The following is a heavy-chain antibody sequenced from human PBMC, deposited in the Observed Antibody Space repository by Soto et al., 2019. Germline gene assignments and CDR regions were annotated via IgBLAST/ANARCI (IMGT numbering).Heavy chain of an antibody. V-gene: IGHV6-1*02. J-gene: IGHJ2*01. CDR2: TYYRPKWYN. D-gene: IGHD6-19*01. CDR1: GDSVSSATAT. CDR3: ARDSSGFHRYVDL. Sequence: QVQLQQSGPGLVKPSQTLSLICAISGDSVSSATATWSWIRQSPSRGLEWLGRTYYRPKWYNDYAVFVKSRIAITPDTSMNQLSLQLSSVTPEDTAVYFCARDSSGFHRYVDLWGRGTLVTFSS.